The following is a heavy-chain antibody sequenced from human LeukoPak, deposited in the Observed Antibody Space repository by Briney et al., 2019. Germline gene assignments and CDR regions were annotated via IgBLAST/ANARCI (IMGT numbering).Heavy chain of an antibody. J-gene: IGHJ3*01. Sequence: SQTLSHTCTVSSDSFSNGIYFWAWIRHPAGKGLEWIGRIYISGSTNYKPSLKSRVTMSVDTSKKQFSLKLSSVTAADTAVYYCAREDAHDAFDVWGQGALVTVSS. CDR2: IYISGST. CDR3: AREDAHDAFDV. CDR1: SDSFSNGIYF. V-gene: IGHV4-61*02.